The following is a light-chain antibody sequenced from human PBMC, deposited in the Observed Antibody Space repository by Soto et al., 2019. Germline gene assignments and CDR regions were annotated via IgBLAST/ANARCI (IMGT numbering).Light chain of an antibody. CDR3: SSYTSSSTLGV. CDR1: SSDVGGYNY. J-gene: IGLJ1*01. V-gene: IGLV2-8*01. Sequence: QSALTQPPSASGSPGQSVTISCTGTSSDVGGYNYVSWYQQHPGKAPKLMISEVSKRPSGVPDRFSGSKSGNTASLTVSGLQAEDEADYYCSSYTSSSTLGVFGTGTKLTVL. CDR2: EVS.